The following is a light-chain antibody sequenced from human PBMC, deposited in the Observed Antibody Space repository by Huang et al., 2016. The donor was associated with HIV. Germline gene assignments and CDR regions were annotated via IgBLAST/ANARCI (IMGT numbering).Light chain of an antibody. CDR3: QQYYSTLT. CDR2: WAP. CDR1: QSVLSSSNNKNF. J-gene: IGKJ1*01. V-gene: IGKV4-1*01. Sequence: DIVMTQSPDSLAVSLGERATINCKSSQSVLSSSNNKNFLAWYQQKPGQPPKLLIYWAPTREAGVPDRFSCSGSGTDFTLTISSLQAEDVAVYYCQQYYSTLTFGQGTKVEIK.